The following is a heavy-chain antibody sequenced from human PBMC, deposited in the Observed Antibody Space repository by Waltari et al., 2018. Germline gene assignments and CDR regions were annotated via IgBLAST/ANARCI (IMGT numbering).Heavy chain of an antibody. CDR1: GYTFTDYY. CDR3: ARLGVATIIGPPAFDP. D-gene: IGHD5-12*01. V-gene: IGHV1-69-2*01. CDR2: VDPEDGET. J-gene: IGHJ5*02. Sequence: EVQLVQSGAEVKKPGATVKISCKASGYTFTDYYMHWVQQAPGKGLEWMGRVDPEDGETIYAEKFQGRVTITADTSTDTAYMELSSLRSEDTAVYYCARLGVATIIGPPAFDPWGQGTLVTVSS.